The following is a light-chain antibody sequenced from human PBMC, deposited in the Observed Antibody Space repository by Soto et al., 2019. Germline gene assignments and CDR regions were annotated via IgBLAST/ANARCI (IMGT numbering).Light chain of an antibody. CDR3: QQYGSSPVT. J-gene: IGKJ3*01. CDR1: QSVSSSY. Sequence: EIVLTQSPGTLSLSPGERATLSCRASQSVSSSYLAWYQQKPGQAPRLLIYGASSMATGIPDRFSGSGSGKDFTLTISRLEPEDFAVDYCQQYGSSPVTFGPGTKVDIK. V-gene: IGKV3-20*01. CDR2: GAS.